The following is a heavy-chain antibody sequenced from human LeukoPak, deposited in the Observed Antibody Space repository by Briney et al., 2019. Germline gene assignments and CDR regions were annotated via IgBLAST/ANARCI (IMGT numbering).Heavy chain of an antibody. CDR1: GFTFSNYW. D-gene: IGHD2-8*02. CDR3: ARDQLYCTGGYCYFDS. CDR2: INGDGRST. Sequence: GGSLRLSCVAAGFTFSNYWMHWVRKAPGKGLVWVSRINGDGRSTSYADSVKGRFTISRDNAKNTLYLQMNSLRAEDTALYYCARDQLYCTGGYCYFDSWGQGTLVTVSS. V-gene: IGHV3-74*01. J-gene: IGHJ4*02.